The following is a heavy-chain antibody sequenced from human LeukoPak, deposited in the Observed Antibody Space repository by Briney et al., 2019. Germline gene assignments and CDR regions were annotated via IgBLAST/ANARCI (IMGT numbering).Heavy chain of an antibody. CDR2: IKQDGSEK. CDR3: ARDWKDDYTALFM. V-gene: IGHV3-7*01. J-gene: IGHJ4*02. CDR1: GFTFSDYI. D-gene: IGHD1-1*01. Sequence: GGSLRLSCAASGFTFSDYILDWVRQAPGKGLEWVANIKQDGSEKYYVDSVKGRFTISRDNAKNSLYLQLNSLRAEDTAVYYCARDWKDDYTALFMRGQGTLVTVSS.